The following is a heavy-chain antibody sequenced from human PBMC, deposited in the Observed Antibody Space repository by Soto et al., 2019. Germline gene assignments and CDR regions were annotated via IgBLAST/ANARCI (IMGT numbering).Heavy chain of an antibody. D-gene: IGHD2-2*01. Sequence: ASVKVSCKASGGTFSSYAISWVRQAPGQGLEWMGGIIPIFGTANYAQKFQGRVTITADESTSTAYMELSSLRSEDTAVYYCARDILGYCSSTSCHPGPRAQRTPVTVSS. CDR2: IIPIFGTA. CDR1: GGTFSSYA. CDR3: ARDILGYCSSTSCHPGP. V-gene: IGHV1-69*13. J-gene: IGHJ4*02.